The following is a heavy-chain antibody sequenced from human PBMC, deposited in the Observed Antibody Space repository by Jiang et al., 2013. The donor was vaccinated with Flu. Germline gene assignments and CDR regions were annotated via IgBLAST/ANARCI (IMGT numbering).Heavy chain of an antibody. J-gene: IGHJ4*02. V-gene: IGHV1-18*01. CDR2: ISAYNGNT. D-gene: IGHD3-9*01. Sequence: SYGISWVRQAPGQGLEWMGWISAYNGNTNYAQKLQGRVTMTTDTSTSTAYMELRSLRSDDTAVYYCARASYYDILTGYYTALDYWGQGTLVTVSS. CDR3: ARASYYDILTGYYTALDY. CDR1: SYG.